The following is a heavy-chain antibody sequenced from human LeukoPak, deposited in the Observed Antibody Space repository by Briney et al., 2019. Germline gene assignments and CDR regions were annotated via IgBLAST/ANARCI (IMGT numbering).Heavy chain of an antibody. J-gene: IGHJ4*02. CDR3: TRGDY. V-gene: IGHV1-8*01. CDR1: GYTFYNFD. CDR2: MSPNNGNA. Sequence: GASVKVSCKASGYTFYNFDINWVRQASGQGLEWVGWMSPNNGNAGYARKLQGRVTLTRDTSITTAYMELSSLKSEDTGVYYCTRGDYWGQGTPVTVSS.